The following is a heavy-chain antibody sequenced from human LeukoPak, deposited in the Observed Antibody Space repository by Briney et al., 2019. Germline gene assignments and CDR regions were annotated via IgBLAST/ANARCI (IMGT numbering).Heavy chain of an antibody. Sequence: PSETLSLTCAVYGGSFSGYYWSWIRQPPGKGLEWIGEINHSGSTNYNPSLKSRVTISVDTSKNQFSLKLSSVTDADTAVYYCARASATGSWGLFDYWAQGTQVIVSS. CDR3: ARASATGSWGLFDY. V-gene: IGHV4-34*01. CDR2: INHSGST. D-gene: IGHD1-1*01. CDR1: GGSFSGYY. J-gene: IGHJ4*02.